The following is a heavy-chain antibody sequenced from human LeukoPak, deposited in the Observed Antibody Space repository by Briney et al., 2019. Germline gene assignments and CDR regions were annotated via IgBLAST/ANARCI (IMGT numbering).Heavy chain of an antibody. CDR2: INPGTSDT. Sequence: GESLKISCKGSGYSFNTYWIGWVRQMPGKGLEWMGNINPGTSDTRYSPSFQGQVTISADKSLRTAYLQWRSLKASDTGIYFCARLGGPHSPFDNWGQGTRVIVSS. CDR1: GYSFNTYW. D-gene: IGHD2-15*01. J-gene: IGHJ4*02. V-gene: IGHV5-51*01. CDR3: ARLGGPHSPFDN.